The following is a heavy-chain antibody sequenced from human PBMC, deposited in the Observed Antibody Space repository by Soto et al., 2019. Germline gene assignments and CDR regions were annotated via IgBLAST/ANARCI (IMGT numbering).Heavy chain of an antibody. Sequence: SETQSLSNTASGGLISRSYRRCLRQPPGRGLEWIGYIYYSGSPTSSPSLKSRVTISVDTSKNQFSLKLSSVTAADTAVYYCARRYGWNFDYWGQGTLVTVS. CDR1: GGLISRSY. CDR3: ARRYGWNFDY. J-gene: IGHJ4*02. CDR2: IYYSGSP. D-gene: IGHD6-19*01. V-gene: IGHV4-59*08.